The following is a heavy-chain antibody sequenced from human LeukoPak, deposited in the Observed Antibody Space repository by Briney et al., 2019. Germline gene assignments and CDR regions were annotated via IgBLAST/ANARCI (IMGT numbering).Heavy chain of an antibody. V-gene: IGHV3-21*01. Sequence: GGSLRLSCAASGFIVSNNYMSWVRQAPGKGLEWVSSISSSSSYIYYADSVKGRFTISRDNAKNSLYLQMTSLRAEDTAVYYCARGVYYFDYWGQGTLVTVSS. D-gene: IGHD6-13*01. CDR3: ARGVYYFDY. CDR2: ISSSSSYI. CDR1: GFIVSNNY. J-gene: IGHJ4*02.